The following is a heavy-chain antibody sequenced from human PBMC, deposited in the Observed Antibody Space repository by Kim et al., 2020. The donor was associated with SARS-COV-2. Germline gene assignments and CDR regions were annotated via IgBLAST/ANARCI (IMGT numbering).Heavy chain of an antibody. CDR3: ARDRGLDSSSWWYYYYYGMDV. CDR1: GFTFSSYG. CDR2: IWYDGSNK. V-gene: IGHV3-33*01. Sequence: GGSLRLSCAASGFTFSSYGMHWVRQAPGKGLEWVAVIWYDGSNKYYADSVKGRFTISRDNSKNTLYLQMNSLRAEDTAVYYCARDRGLDSSSWWYYYYYGMDVWGQGTTVTVSS. J-gene: IGHJ6*02. D-gene: IGHD6-13*01.